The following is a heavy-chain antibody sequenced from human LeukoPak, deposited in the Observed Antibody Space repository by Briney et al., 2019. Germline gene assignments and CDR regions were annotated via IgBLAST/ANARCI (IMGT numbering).Heavy chain of an antibody. D-gene: IGHD3-10*01. V-gene: IGHV3-23*01. Sequence: PGGSLRLSCAASGFTFSSYAMSWVRQAPGKGLEWVSAISGSGGSTYYADSVKGRFTISRDNSKKTLYLQMNSLRAEDTAVYYCAKSAYGSGSYYSGDYWGQGTLVTVSS. J-gene: IGHJ4*02. CDR1: GFTFSSYA. CDR3: AKSAYGSGSYYSGDY. CDR2: ISGSGGST.